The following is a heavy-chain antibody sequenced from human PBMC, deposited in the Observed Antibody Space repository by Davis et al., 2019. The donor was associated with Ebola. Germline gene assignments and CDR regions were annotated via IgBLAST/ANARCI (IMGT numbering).Heavy chain of an antibody. J-gene: IGHJ6*02. D-gene: IGHD5/OR15-5a*01. V-gene: IGHV3-48*02. CDR2: ISSSSSTI. CDR3: ARDSTIRGRRRGNYYGMDV. Sequence: PGGSLRLSCAASGFTFSSYSMNWVRQAPGKGLEWVSYISSSSSTIYYADSVKGRFTISRDNAKNSLYLQMNSLRDEDTAVYYCARDSTIRGRRRGNYYGMDVWGQGTTVTVSS. CDR1: GFTFSSYS.